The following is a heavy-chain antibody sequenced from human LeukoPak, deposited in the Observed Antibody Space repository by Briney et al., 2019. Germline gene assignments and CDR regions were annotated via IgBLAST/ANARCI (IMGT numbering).Heavy chain of an antibody. CDR1: AHTLTAFW. Sequence: HGESLKISCKGSAHTLTAFWLGWVRQMPGKGLEWMGIIYPGDSVTRYNPAFQGQVTISADRSTKTAYLQWNSLKASDTAMYYCVSTSSSWFLGIHWGQGTLVTVSS. V-gene: IGHV5-51*01. CDR2: IYPGDSVT. CDR3: VSTSSSWFLGIH. D-gene: IGHD6-13*01. J-gene: IGHJ4*02.